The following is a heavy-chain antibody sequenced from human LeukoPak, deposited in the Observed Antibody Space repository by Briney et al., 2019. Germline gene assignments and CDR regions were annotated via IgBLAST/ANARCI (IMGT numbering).Heavy chain of an antibody. V-gene: IGHV1-2*02. CDR1: GYTFTSYG. CDR3: ARAQYSSSWYVMDYFDY. D-gene: IGHD6-13*01. J-gene: IGHJ4*02. Sequence: ASVKVSCKASGYTFTSYGISWVRQAPGQGLEWMGWINPNSGGTNYAQKFQGRVTMTRDTSISTAYMELSRLRSDDTAVYYCARAQYSSSWYVMDYFDYWGQGTLVTVSS. CDR2: INPNSGGT.